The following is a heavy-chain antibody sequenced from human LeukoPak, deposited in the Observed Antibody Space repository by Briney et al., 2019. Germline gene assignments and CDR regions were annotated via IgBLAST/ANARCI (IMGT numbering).Heavy chain of an antibody. V-gene: IGHV3-33*08. D-gene: IGHD6-19*01. CDR2: IAYDEINK. Sequence: PGGSLRLSCAASGFTVSSNYMSWVRQAPGKGLEWVAFIAYDEINKYYADSVKGRFTISRDNSKNTLYLQMNSLRAEDTAVYYCARHLYSSGWYYFDYWGQGTLVTVSS. CDR3: ARHLYSSGWYYFDY. CDR1: GFTVSSNY. J-gene: IGHJ4*02.